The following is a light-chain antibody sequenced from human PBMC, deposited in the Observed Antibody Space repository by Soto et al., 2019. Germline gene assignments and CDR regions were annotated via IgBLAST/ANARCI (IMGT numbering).Light chain of an antibody. V-gene: IGKV3-15*01. CDR1: QRVSGN. CDR2: AAS. Sequence: EIVMTQSPATLSVSPGERAPLSCRAGQRVSGNLAWYQQKPGQAPRLLIYAASTRATGIPARFSGSGSGTEFTLTISSLQSEDFAVYYCQQYNNWPPITFGPGTKVDIK. J-gene: IGKJ3*01. CDR3: QQYNNWPPIT.